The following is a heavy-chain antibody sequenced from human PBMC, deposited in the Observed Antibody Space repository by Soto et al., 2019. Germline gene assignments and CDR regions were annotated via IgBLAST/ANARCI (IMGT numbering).Heavy chain of an antibody. CDR2: IYYSGST. CDR1: GGSISSSSYY. V-gene: IGHV4-39*01. D-gene: IGHD4-17*01. J-gene: IGHJ4*02. Sequence: QLQLQESGPGLVKPSETLSLTCTVSGGSISSSSYYWGWIRQPPGKGLEWIGSIYYSGSTYYNPSLKSRVTISVDTSKNQFSLKLSSVTAADTAVYYCARLTVTTYSFDYWGQGTLVTVSS. CDR3: ARLTVTTYSFDY.